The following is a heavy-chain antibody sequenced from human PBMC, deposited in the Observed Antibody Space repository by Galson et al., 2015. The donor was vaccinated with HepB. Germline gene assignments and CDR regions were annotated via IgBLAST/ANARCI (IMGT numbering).Heavy chain of an antibody. CDR1: GFTFSSYA. CDR3: AKSPAYCGGDCWGWFDP. CDR2: ISGSGGST. D-gene: IGHD2-21*02. Sequence: SLRLSCAASGFTFSSYAMSWVRQAPGKGLEWVSAISGSGGSTYYADSVKGRFTISRDNSKNTLYLQMNSLRAEDTAVYYCAKSPAYCGGDCWGWFDPWGQGTLVTVSS. V-gene: IGHV3-23*01. J-gene: IGHJ5*02.